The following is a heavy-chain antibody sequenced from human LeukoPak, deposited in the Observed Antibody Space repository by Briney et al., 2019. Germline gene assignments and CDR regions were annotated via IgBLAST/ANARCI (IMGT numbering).Heavy chain of an antibody. CDR2: ISYDGSNK. CDR3: ARDFGMVGTYYYYYYGMDV. J-gene: IGHJ6*02. D-gene: IGHD3-3*01. Sequence: GGSLRLSCAASGFTFSSYAMHWVRQAPGKGLEWVAVISYDGSNKYYADSVKGRFTISRDNSKNSLYLQMNSLRAEDTAVYYCARDFGMVGTYYYYYYGMDVWGQGTTVTVSS. V-gene: IGHV3-30*04. CDR1: GFTFSSYA.